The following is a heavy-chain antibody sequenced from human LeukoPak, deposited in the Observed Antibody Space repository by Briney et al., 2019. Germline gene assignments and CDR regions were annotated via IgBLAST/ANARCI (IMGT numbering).Heavy chain of an antibody. CDR2: IKSKSERGTT. J-gene: IGHJ4*02. CDR1: EFTFSNGW. D-gene: IGHD2-2*02. V-gene: IGHV3-15*01. CDR3: TSNLYCSTSSCYTLDN. Sequence: PGGSLRLSCAASEFTFSNGWMSWVRQAPGKGLEWVGRIKSKSERGTTDYAAPVKGRFTISRDGSTNTVYLHMNSLKTEDTAVYFCTSNLYCSTSSCYTLDNWGQGTLVAVSP.